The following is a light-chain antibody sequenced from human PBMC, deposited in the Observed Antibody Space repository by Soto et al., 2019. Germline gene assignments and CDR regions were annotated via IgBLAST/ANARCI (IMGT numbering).Light chain of an antibody. CDR1: SSDVGSYDY. V-gene: IGLV2-18*02. CDR2: NVN. CDR3: SSYTTTSTVV. J-gene: IGLJ3*02. Sequence: QSALIQPPSVSGSPGQSVTISCTGTSSDVGSYDYVSWYQQHPGTVPKPMIYNVNTRPSGVPDRFSGSKSGNTASLTVSGLQAEDEADYYCSSYTTTSTVVFGGGTQLTVL.